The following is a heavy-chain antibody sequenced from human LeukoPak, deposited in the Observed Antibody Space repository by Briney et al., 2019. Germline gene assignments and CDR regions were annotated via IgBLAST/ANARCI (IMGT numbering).Heavy chain of an antibody. V-gene: IGHV4-38-2*02. CDR1: GYSISSGFY. CDR3: ARIQSYCTNGVCYGGIGDY. CDR2: IYHSGST. J-gene: IGHJ4*02. Sequence: PSETLSLTCSVSGYSISSGFYWGWIRQPPGKGLEGIGSIYHSGSTNYNPSLKSRVTISVDTSKNQFSLKLTSVTAADTAVYYCARIQSYCTNGVCYGGIGDYWGQGTLVTASS. D-gene: IGHD2-8*01.